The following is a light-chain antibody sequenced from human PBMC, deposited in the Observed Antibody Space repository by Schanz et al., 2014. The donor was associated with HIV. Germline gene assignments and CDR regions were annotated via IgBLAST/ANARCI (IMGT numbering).Light chain of an antibody. CDR2: EVN. Sequence: QSALTQPASVSGSPGQSITISCTGTSSDVGGYNYVSWYQQHPDKAPQLLIYEVNMRPSGVPDRFSGSKSGNTASLTVSGLQAEDEADYYCVSYTGTNNPVFGGGTKVTVL. J-gene: IGLJ2*01. V-gene: IGLV2-8*01. CDR3: VSYTGTNNPV. CDR1: SSDVGGYNY.